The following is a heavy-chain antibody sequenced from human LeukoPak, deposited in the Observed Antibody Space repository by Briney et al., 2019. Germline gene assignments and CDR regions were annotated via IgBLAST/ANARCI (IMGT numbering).Heavy chain of an antibody. D-gene: IGHD3-10*02. Sequence: ASVKVSCKASGYTFTGYYMHWVRQAPGQGLEWMVWINPNSGGTNYAQEFQGRVTMTRATSISTAYMELSRLRSDDTAVYCCAREVYARGELRSWFDPWGQGTLVTVSS. CDR1: GYTFTGYY. CDR2: INPNSGGT. V-gene: IGHV1-2*02. J-gene: IGHJ5*02. CDR3: AREVYARGELRSWFDP.